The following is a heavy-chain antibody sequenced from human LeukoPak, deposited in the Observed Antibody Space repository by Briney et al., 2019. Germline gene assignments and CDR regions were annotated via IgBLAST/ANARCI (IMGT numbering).Heavy chain of an antibody. V-gene: IGHV3-48*01. CDR1: GFTFSSYS. Sequence: GGSLRLSCAASGFTFSSYSMNWVRQALGKGLEWVSYISSSSSTIYYADSVKGRFTISRDNAKSSLYLQMNSLRAEDTAVYYRARAVESGGIAVAGTGGYYYYMDVWGKGTTVTVSS. CDR2: ISSSSSTI. D-gene: IGHD6-19*01. J-gene: IGHJ6*03. CDR3: ARAVESGGIAVAGTGGYYYYMDV.